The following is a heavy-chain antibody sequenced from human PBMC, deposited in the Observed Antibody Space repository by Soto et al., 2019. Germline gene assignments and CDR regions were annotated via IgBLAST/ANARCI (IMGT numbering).Heavy chain of an antibody. Sequence: EVQLVESGGGLVKPGGSLRLSCAASGFTFSSYSMNWVRQAPGKGLEWVSSISSSSSYIYYADSVKGRFTISRDNAKNSLYLQMNSLRAEDTAVYYCARLAGVVAAGRYYYGMDVWGQGTTVTVSS. D-gene: IGHD2-15*01. CDR2: ISSSSSYI. J-gene: IGHJ6*02. CDR1: GFTFSSYS. V-gene: IGHV3-21*01. CDR3: ARLAGVVAAGRYYYGMDV.